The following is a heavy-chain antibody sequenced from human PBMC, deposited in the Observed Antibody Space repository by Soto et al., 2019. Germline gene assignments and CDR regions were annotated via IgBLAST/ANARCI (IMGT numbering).Heavy chain of an antibody. V-gene: IGHV1-3*01. CDR2: INAGNGKT. D-gene: IGHD2-2*02. CDR3: ARAGGDCSTTSCYMIDY. CDR1: GYTFTTYA. Sequence: SVKVSCKASGYTFTTYAIHWVRQAPGQRLEWMGWINAGNGKTKYSQKFQDRVTITRDTSATTAYMELSSLTSEDTAVYYCARAGGDCSTTSCYMIDYWGQGTLVTVSS. J-gene: IGHJ4*02.